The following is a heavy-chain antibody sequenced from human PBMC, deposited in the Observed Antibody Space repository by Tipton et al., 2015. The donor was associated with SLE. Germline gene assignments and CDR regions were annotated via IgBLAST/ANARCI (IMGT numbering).Heavy chain of an antibody. CDR2: INPSAGST. CDR1: GYTFTSYY. J-gene: IGHJ4*02. V-gene: IGHV1-46*01. Sequence: QSGPEVKKPGASVKVSCKASGYTFTSYYMHWVRQAPGQGLEWMGVINPSAGSTSYAQKFQGRVIMTRDTSTRTAYMELSSLRSEDTVVYYCARDGSSSSYFDYWGQGTLVTVSS. CDR3: ARDGSSSSYFDY. D-gene: IGHD6-13*01.